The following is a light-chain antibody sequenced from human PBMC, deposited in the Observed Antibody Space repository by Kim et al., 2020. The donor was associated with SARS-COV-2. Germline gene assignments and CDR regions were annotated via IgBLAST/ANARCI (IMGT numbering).Light chain of an antibody. CDR3: QRYDTYSKT. CDR1: QSINTR. CDR2: KAS. J-gene: IGKJ1*01. Sequence: TSVGERVTITCRTSQSINTRLAWYQQKPEKAPKLLISKASNLESGVPSRFSGSGSGTEFTLTISSLQPDDFATYYCQRYDTYSKTFGQGTKVDIK. V-gene: IGKV1-5*03.